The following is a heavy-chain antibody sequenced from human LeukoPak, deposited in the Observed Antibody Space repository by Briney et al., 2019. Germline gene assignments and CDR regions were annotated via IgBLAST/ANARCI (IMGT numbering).Heavy chain of an antibody. CDR1: GGSISSSSYY. CDR2: IYYSGST. V-gene: IGHV4-39*07. Sequence: PSETLSLTCTVSGGSISSSSYYWGWIRQPPGKGLEWIGSIYYSGSTYYNPSLKSRVTISVDTSKNQFSLKLSSVTAADTAVYYCARVRHGYFDYWGPGNPGHRLL. D-gene: IGHD3-10*01. CDR3: ARVRHGYFDY. J-gene: IGHJ4*02.